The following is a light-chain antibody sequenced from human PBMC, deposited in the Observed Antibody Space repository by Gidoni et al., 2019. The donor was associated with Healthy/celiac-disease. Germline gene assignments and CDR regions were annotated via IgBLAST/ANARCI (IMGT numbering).Light chain of an antibody. CDR2: DVR. CDR3: CSYAGFVV. Sequence: QSALTQPRPVSGSPGQSVTISCTGPSSDVGGYNYVSWYPQHPGKAPTLMLYDVRKRLSGVPARFSCSKSGSTASLTISWLQAEDYADYYCCSYAGFVVFGGGTKLTV. CDR1: SSDVGGYNY. V-gene: IGLV2-11*01. J-gene: IGLJ2*01.